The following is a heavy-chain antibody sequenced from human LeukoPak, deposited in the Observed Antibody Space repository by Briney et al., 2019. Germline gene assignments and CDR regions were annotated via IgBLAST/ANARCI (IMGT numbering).Heavy chain of an antibody. Sequence: GASVKISCKASGYTFTQYFIHWVQQVPGKGLEWIGRVDPEDGEIVYAAMFQGRVAITADTSTDTAYMEMTSLTSEDTAVYYCATIVWSGYYRVDYWGQGTLVTVSS. CDR1: GYTFTQYF. CDR3: ATIVWSGYYRVDY. CDR2: VDPEDGEI. V-gene: IGHV1-69-2*01. D-gene: IGHD3-3*01. J-gene: IGHJ4*02.